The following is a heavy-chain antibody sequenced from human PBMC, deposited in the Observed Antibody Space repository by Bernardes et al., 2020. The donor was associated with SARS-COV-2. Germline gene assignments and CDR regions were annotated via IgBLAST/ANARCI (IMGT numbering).Heavy chain of an antibody. D-gene: IGHD2-21*02. CDR2: MSPNSNNL. CDR3: ALRSPSCGGACFLPY. Sequence: ASVKVSCKASGYTFTSYNIDWVRQVPGQGLELLGWMSPNSNNLGYAQKFQGRISMTRDVPLSTAYLEVFGLTSDDTATYYCALRSPSCGGACFLPYWGQGTLVTVSS. CDR1: GYTFTSYN. J-gene: IGHJ4*02. V-gene: IGHV1-8*01.